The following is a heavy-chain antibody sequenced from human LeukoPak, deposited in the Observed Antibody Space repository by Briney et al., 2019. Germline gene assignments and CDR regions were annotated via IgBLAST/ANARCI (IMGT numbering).Heavy chain of an antibody. V-gene: IGHV3-53*01. CDR3: AKRIQGDNSIYYYYDMDV. J-gene: IGHJ6*02. CDR1: GFTVSNNY. CDR2: IYSGGST. Sequence: GASLRLSCAASGFTVSNNYMSWVRQAPGKGLEWVSVIYSGGSTYSADSVKGRFTISRDNSKNTLYLQMNSLRAEDTAVYYCAKRIQGDNSIYYYYDMDVWGQGTTVTVSS. D-gene: IGHD4-23*01.